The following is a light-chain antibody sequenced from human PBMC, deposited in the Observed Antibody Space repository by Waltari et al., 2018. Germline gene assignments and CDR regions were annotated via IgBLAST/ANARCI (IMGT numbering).Light chain of an antibody. V-gene: IGKV3-11*01. CDR1: HSVDVY. CDR2: DTA. J-gene: IGKJ4*01. CDR3: QQRRSWPLT. Sequence: SGRASHSVDVYLAWYQQRPGQPPRLLSYDTANRAPGIPARFSGSGSDTDFTLTISSLEPEDFAVYYCQQRRSWPLTFGGGTKVEIE.